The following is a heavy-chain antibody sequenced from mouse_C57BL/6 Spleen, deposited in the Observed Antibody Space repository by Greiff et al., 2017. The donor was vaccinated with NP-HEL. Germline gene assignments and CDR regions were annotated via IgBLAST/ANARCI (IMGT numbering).Heavy chain of an antibody. CDR1: GYTFTSYW. V-gene: IGHV1-50*01. CDR3: ARSDGNWYFDV. Sequence: QVQLKQPGAELVKPGASVKLSCKASGYTFTSYWMQWVKQRPGQGLEWIGEIDPSDSYTNYNQKFKGKATLTVDTSSSTAYMQLSSRTSEDSAVYYCARSDGNWYFDVWGTGTTVTVSS. CDR2: IDPSDSYT. D-gene: IGHD2-1*01. J-gene: IGHJ1*03.